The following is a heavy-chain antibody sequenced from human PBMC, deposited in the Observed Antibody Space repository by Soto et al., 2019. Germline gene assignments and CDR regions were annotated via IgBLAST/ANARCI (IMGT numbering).Heavy chain of an antibody. CDR2: INPNSGGT. Sequence: GASVKVSCKASGYTFTGYYMHWVRQAPGQGLEWMGWINPNSGGTNYAQKFQGRVTMTRDTSISTAYMELSRLRSDDTAVYYCARDSKAIFGVVGYYHGMDVWGQGTTVTV. CDR3: ARDSKAIFGVVGYYHGMDV. J-gene: IGHJ6*02. D-gene: IGHD3-3*01. CDR1: GYTFTGYY. V-gene: IGHV1-2*02.